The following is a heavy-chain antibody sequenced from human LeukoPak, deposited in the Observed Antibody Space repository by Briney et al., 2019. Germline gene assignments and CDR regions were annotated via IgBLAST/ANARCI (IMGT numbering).Heavy chain of an antibody. V-gene: IGHV3-21*01. CDR2: ISSSSSYI. Sequence: GGSLGLSCAASGFTFSSYSMNWVRQAPGKGLEWVSSISSSSSYIYYADSVKGRFTISRDNSKNTLYLQMNSLRAEDTAVYYCARGDYYGSRGDYWGQGTLVTVSS. D-gene: IGHD3-10*01. CDR3: ARGDYYGSRGDY. CDR1: GFTFSSYS. J-gene: IGHJ4*02.